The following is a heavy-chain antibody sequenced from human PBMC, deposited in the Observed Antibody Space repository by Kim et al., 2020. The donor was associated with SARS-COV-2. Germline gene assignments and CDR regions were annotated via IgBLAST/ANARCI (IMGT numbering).Heavy chain of an antibody. J-gene: IGHJ4*02. CDR3: ARSPLGLPFDY. Sequence: NYTPYLQGRVTRSVDTSKHQFSLKLSSVTAADTAVYYCARSPLGLPFDYGGQGTLVTVSS. V-gene: IGHV4-59*01.